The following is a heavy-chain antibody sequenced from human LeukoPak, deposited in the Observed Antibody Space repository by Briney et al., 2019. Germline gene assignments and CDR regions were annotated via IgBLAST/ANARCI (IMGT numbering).Heavy chain of an antibody. CDR3: ARDGKPAGFNWFDP. Sequence: ASVKVSCKASGYTFTSYAMNWVRQAPGQGLEWMGWINTNTGNPAYAQGFTGRFVFSLDTSVSTAYLQISSLKAEDTAVYYCARDGKPAGFNWFDPWGQGTLVTVSS. D-gene: IGHD2-2*01. CDR1: GYTFTSYA. V-gene: IGHV7-4-1*02. CDR2: INTNTGNP. J-gene: IGHJ5*02.